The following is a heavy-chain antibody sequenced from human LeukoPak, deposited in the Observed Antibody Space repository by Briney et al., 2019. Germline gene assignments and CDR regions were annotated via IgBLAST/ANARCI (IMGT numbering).Heavy chain of an antibody. J-gene: IGHJ4*02. D-gene: IGHD4-17*01. V-gene: IGHV3-23*01. CDR3: ARETNNGDIDY. Sequence: GGSLRLSCAAPGFTFSGFAMSWVRRTPGKGLEWVSGISGSGDNTLYADSVKGRFTISRDNSKNTLYLEMNSLRAEDTAIYYCARETNNGDIDYWGQGTLVTVSS. CDR2: ISGSGDNT. CDR1: GFTFSGFA.